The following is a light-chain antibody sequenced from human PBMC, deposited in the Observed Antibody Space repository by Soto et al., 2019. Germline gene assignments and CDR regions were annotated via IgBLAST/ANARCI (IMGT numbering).Light chain of an antibody. Sequence: EIVMTQSPASLSLSPGERVTLSFMAGQGVSTNFAWYQQKSGQSPRLLIYDVSTRATGVPARFSGTGSETDFTLTISGLQSEDSAVYFCQQYNNWPFSFGQGTRLEIK. CDR2: DVS. CDR1: QGVSTN. V-gene: IGKV3-15*01. J-gene: IGKJ5*01. CDR3: QQYNNWPFS.